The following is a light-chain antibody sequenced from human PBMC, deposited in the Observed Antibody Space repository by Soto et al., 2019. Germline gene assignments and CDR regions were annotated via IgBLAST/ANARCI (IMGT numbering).Light chain of an antibody. V-gene: IGKV3-11*01. CDR1: QSVTNSY. CDR2: DAS. CDR3: QQRSNWPPSIT. Sequence: EIVLTQSPGTLSLSPGERATLSCRASQSVTNSYVAWYQQQLGQAPRLLIYDASNRATGIPARFSGSGSGTDFTLTISSLEPEDFAVYYCQQRSNWPPSITFGQGTRLEIK. J-gene: IGKJ5*01.